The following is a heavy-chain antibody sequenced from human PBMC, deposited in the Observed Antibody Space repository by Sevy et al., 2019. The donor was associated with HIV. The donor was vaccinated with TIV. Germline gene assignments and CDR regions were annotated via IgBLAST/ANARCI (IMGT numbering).Heavy chain of an antibody. V-gene: IGHV3-64*01. Sequence: GESLKISCAASGFTFSSYAMHWVRQAPGKGLEYVSAISSNGGSTYYANSVKGRFTISRDNSKNTLYLQMGSLRAEDMAVYYCARESFYGGNPDAFDIWGQGTMVTVSS. CDR3: ARESFYGGNPDAFDI. CDR1: GFTFSSYA. CDR2: ISSNGGST. J-gene: IGHJ3*02. D-gene: IGHD4-17*01.